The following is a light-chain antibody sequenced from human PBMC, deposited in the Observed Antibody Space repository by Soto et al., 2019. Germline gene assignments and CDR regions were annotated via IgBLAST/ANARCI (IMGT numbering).Light chain of an antibody. CDR1: SSNIGAGYD. V-gene: IGLV1-40*01. Sequence: QPVLTQPPSVSGAPGQRVTLSCTGSSSNIGAGYDVHWYQQLPGTAPKLLIYGNSNRPSGVPDRFSGSKSGTSASLAITGLQAEDEADDYCQSYDRSLSGFYVFGTGTKVTVL. J-gene: IGLJ1*01. CDR3: QSYDRSLSGFYV. CDR2: GNS.